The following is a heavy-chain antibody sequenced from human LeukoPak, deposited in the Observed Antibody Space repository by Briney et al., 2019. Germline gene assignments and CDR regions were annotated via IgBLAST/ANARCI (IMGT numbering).Heavy chain of an antibody. V-gene: IGHV1-18*01. CDR1: GGTFSSYA. CDR2: ISAYNGNT. J-gene: IGHJ1*01. CDR3: ARNYYDSSGYYYEAAEYFQH. Sequence: ASVKVSCKASGGTFSSYAISWVRQAPGQGLEWMGWISAYNGNTNYAQKLQGRVTMTTDTSTSTAYMELRSLRSDDTAVYYCARNYYDSSGYYYEAAEYFQHWGQGTLVTVSS. D-gene: IGHD3-22*01.